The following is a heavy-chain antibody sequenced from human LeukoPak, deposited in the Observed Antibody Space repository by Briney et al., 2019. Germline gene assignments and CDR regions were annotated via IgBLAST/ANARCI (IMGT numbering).Heavy chain of an antibody. Sequence: SETLSLTCAVSGYSISSGYYWGWIRQPPGKGLEWIGSICHSGRTYYNPPLKSRVTISVDTSKNQFSLKLSSVTAADTAVYYCARTHQRITIFGVAHFDYWGQGTLVTVSS. D-gene: IGHD3-3*01. J-gene: IGHJ4*02. CDR3: ARTHQRITIFGVAHFDY. V-gene: IGHV4-38-2*01. CDR2: ICHSGRT. CDR1: GYSISSGYY.